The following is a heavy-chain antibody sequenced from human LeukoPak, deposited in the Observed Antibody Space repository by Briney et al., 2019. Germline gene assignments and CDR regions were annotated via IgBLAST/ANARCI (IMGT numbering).Heavy chain of an antibody. V-gene: IGHV4-34*01. CDR3: ARVRDPY. CDR1: GGSLCGFY. CDR2: LNHSGSA. J-gene: IGHJ4*02. Sequence: PSETLSLTSAVYGGSLCGFYWTWLAQPPGWGLEGSGELNHSGSAYYNPSLKSRVTISVDTSKSQFSLQVNSVTAAHADLYYCARVRDPYWGQGTLVTVSS.